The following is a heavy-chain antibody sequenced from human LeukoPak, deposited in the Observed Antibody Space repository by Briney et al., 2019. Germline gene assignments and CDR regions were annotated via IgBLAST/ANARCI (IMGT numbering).Heavy chain of an antibody. V-gene: IGHV4-39*07. CDR2: IYHSGST. D-gene: IGHD3-10*01. J-gene: IGHJ4*02. CDR1: GGSISSSSYY. Sequence: SETLSLTCTVSGGSISSSSYYWGWIRQPPGKGLEWIGEIYHSGSTNYNPSLKSRVTISVDKSKNQFSLKLSSVTAADTAVYYCARAQPNYYGSGSFDYWGQGTLVTVSS. CDR3: ARAQPNYYGSGSFDY.